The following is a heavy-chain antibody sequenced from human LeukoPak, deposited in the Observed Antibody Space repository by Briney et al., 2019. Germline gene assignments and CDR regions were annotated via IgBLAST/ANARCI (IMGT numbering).Heavy chain of an antibody. CDR2: INPNSGGT. J-gene: IGHJ5*02. D-gene: IGHD2-8*01. CDR1: GYTFTGYY. CDR3: ARDRYCTNGVCYTNWFDR. Sequence: ASVKVSCKASGYTFTGYYMHWVRQAPGQELEWMGWINPNSGGTNYAQKFQGRVTMTRDTSISTAYMELSRLRSDDTAVYYCARDRYCTNGVCYTNWFDRWGQGTLVTVSS. V-gene: IGHV1-2*02.